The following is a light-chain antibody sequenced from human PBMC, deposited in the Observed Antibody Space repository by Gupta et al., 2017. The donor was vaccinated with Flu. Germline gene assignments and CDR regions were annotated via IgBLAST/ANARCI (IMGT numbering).Light chain of an antibody. CDR1: QNINSW. V-gene: IGKV1-5*03. CDR3: QQYEAYPLT. J-gene: IGKJ4*01. Sequence: SPSTLSASVGDRVTITCRASQNINSWLAWYQQKPGKAPKFLIYKASSLQSGVPSRFSGSGSGTQFTLTISSLQPDDYATYYCQQYEAYPLTFGGGTKVEIK. CDR2: KAS.